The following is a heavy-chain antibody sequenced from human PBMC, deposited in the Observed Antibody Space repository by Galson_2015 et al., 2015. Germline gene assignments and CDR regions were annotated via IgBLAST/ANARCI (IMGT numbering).Heavy chain of an antibody. D-gene: IGHD6-13*01. CDR1: GFTFSSYG. Sequence: SLRLSCAASGFTFSSYGMHWVRQAPGKGLEWVAVIWYDGSNKYYADSVKGRFTISRDNSKNTLYLQMNSLRAEDTAVYYCAREYSSNLYLDYWGQGTLVTLSS. J-gene: IGHJ4*02. V-gene: IGHV3-33*01. CDR2: IWYDGSNK. CDR3: AREYSSNLYLDY.